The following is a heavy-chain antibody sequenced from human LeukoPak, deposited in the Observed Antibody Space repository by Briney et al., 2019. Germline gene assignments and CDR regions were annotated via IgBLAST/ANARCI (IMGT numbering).Heavy chain of an antibody. CDR1: GFSLSTGGVG. D-gene: IGHD3-22*01. V-gene: IGHV2-5*01. J-gene: IGHJ5*02. Sequence: SGPTLVKPTQTLTLTCTFSGFSLSTGGVGVGWIRQPPGKALEWLALIYWNDDKRYSPSLRSRLTITKDTSKTQVVLTMTNMDPVDTATYYCAPVLDSSGYPNWFDPWGQGTLVTVSS. CDR3: APVLDSSGYPNWFDP. CDR2: IYWNDDK.